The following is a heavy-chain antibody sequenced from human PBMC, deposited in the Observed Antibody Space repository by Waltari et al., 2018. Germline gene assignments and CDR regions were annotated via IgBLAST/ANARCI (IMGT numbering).Heavy chain of an antibody. CDR2: IVPILRLT. Sequence: QVQVVQSGTEVKKPGSSVRVSCKVSGDTFHKYAISWVRQAPGQGLEWMGKIVPILRLTNFSQKFRDRVTLTATTSTTTAFMDLTDLTSEDTAVYYCALSPQQLLAFDFWGQGTMVTVSS. D-gene: IGHD6-13*01. CDR3: ALSPQQLLAFDF. V-gene: IGHV1-69*04. J-gene: IGHJ3*01. CDR1: GDTFHKYA.